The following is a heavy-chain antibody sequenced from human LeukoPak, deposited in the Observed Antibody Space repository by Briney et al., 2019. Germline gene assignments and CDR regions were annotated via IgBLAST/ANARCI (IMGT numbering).Heavy chain of an antibody. J-gene: IGHJ4*02. CDR1: GYTFTGYY. CDR3: ARASGYYDSSGDYFDY. CDR2: INPNSGGT. V-gene: IGHV1-2*06. Sequence: ASVKVSCKASGYTFTGYYMHWVRQAPGQGLEWMGRINPNSGGTNYAQEFQGRVTMTRDTSISTAYMELSRLRSDDTAVYYCARASGYYDSSGDYFDYWGQGTLVTVSS. D-gene: IGHD3-22*01.